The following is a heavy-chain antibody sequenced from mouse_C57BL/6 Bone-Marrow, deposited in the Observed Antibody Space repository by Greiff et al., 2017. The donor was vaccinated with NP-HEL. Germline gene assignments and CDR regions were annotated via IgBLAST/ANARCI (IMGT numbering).Heavy chain of an antibody. J-gene: IGHJ2*01. V-gene: IGHV1-54*01. CDR1: GYAFTNYL. CDR2: INPGSGGT. Sequence: VKLMESGAELVRPGTSVKVSCKASGYAFTNYLIEWVKQRPGQGLEWIGVINPGSGGTNYNEKFKGKATLTADKSSSTAYMQLSSLTSEDSAVYFCARWGRGVFDYWGQGTTLTVSS. CDR3: ARWGRGVFDY.